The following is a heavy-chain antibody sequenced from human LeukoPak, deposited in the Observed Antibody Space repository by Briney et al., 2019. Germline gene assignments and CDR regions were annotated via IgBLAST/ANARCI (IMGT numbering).Heavy chain of an antibody. Sequence: GGSLRLSCAASGFTVSSNHMSWVRQAPGKGLEWVSVIYSGGSTDYAAPAKGRFTISRYNLKNTLYLQMNTLRAEDTAVYYCARGPAAYNWGQGTLVTVSA. D-gene: IGHD6-25*01. V-gene: IGHV3-53*01. CDR3: ARGPAAYN. CDR1: GFTVSSNH. CDR2: IYSGGST. J-gene: IGHJ4*02.